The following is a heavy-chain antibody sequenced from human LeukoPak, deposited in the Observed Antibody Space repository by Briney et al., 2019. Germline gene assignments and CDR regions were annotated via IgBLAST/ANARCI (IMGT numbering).Heavy chain of an antibody. CDR1: GGSISSGDYY. J-gene: IGHJ6*02. CDR2: IYYSGST. Sequence: SQTLSLTCTVSGGSISSGDYYWSWIRQPPGKGLEWIGYIYYSGSTYYNPSLKSRVTISVDTSKNQFSLKLSSVTAADTAVYYCARGYSSGWPYYYYYGMDVWGQGTTVTVSS. D-gene: IGHD6-19*01. CDR3: ARGYSSGWPYYYYYGMDV. V-gene: IGHV4-30-4*01.